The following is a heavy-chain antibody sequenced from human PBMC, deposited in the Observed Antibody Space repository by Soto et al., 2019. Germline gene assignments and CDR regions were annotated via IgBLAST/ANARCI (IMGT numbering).Heavy chain of an antibody. J-gene: IGHJ6*02. V-gene: IGHV2-70*01. D-gene: IGHD6-19*01. CDR2: IDWDDDK. Sequence: SGPTLVNPTHTLTLTCTFSGFSLSTSGMCVSWIRQPPGKALEWLALIDWDDDKYYSTSLKTRLTISKDTSKNQVVLTMTNMDPVDTATYYCARMPAVAGHYYYYGMDVWGQGTTVTVS. CDR3: ARMPAVAGHYYYYGMDV. CDR1: GFSLSTSGMC.